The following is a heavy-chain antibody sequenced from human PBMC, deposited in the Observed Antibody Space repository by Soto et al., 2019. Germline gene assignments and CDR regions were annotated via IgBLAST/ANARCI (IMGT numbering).Heavy chain of an antibody. CDR1: GDSVSSFGSY. V-gene: IGHV4-61*08. CDR3: ARGFTTGATIEGFDY. J-gene: IGHJ4*02. D-gene: IGHD1-1*01. Sequence: PSETLSLTCIVSGDSVSSFGSYWTWIRQRPGKGLEWIGYIYYSELTDYNPSLKSRVAISLDTSRNQFSLQLTSLTSADTAVYYCARGFTTGATIEGFDYWGQGTLVTVSS. CDR2: IYYSELT.